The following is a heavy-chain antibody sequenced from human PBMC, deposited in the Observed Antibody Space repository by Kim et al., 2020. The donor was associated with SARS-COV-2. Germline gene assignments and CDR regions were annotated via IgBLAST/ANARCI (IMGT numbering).Heavy chain of an antibody. CDR1: GFTFSSYA. J-gene: IGHJ4*02. V-gene: IGHV3-23*01. Sequence: GGSLRLSCAASGFTFSSYAMSWVRQAPGKGLEWVSAISGSGGSTYYADSVKGRFTISRDNSKNTLYLQMNSLRAEDTAVYYCAKHISSSWYWDNWETTMGAIGAIGYWGQGTLVTVSS. CDR3: AKHISSSWYWDNWETTMGAIGAIGY. CDR2: ISGSGGST. D-gene: IGHD6-13*01.